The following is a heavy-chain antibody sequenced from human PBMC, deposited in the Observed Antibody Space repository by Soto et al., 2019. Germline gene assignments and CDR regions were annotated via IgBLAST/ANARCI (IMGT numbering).Heavy chain of an antibody. V-gene: IGHV4-39*01. CDR1: GDSISSSSYY. CDR2: IHYRANS. J-gene: IGHJ5*02. D-gene: IGHD3-3*02. Sequence: SETLSLTCAVSGDSISSSSYYWACMRQPPGKGLEWIGSIHYRANSYYSPSLKSRITISVDTSKNQISLRLSSVTAADTAVYYCARPLQLAVSGFDPWGQGTLVTVSS. CDR3: ARPLQLAVSGFDP.